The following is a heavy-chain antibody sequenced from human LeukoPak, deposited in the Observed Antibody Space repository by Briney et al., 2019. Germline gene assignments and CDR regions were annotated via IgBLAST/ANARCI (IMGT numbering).Heavy chain of an antibody. CDR3: TKDGSTGPYDFWSGPIDY. V-gene: IGHV3-23*01. CDR1: EFTFSDYA. J-gene: IGHJ4*02. CDR2: ISGRGGST. Sequence: PGGSLRLSCAASEFTFSDYAMSWVRQAPGKGLEWVAAISGRGGSTYYADSVKGRFTISRDNSKNTLYLQMNRLTAEDTAVYYCTKDGSTGPYDFWSGPIDYWGQGTLVTVSS. D-gene: IGHD3-3*01.